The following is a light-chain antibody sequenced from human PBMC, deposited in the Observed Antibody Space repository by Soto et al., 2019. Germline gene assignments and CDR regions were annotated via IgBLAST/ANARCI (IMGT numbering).Light chain of an antibody. CDR1: GSDVESYDL. V-gene: IGLV2-23*02. Sequence: QSVLTQPASVSGSPGQSFTVSCTGTGSDVESYDLVSWYQQHLGQAPKVIIYGVTKRPSGVSNHFSGQMSGNTASLTISGLQAEDEAEYYCCSYAGDNSWVFGGGTKVTVL. CDR3: CSYAGDNSWV. J-gene: IGLJ3*02. CDR2: GVT.